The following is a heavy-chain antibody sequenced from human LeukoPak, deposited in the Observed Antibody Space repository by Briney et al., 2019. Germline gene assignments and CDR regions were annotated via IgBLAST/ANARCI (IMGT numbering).Heavy chain of an antibody. CDR1: GFTFSTYD. V-gene: IGHV3-23*01. D-gene: IGHD6-19*01. Sequence: GGSQRLSCAASGFTFSTYDMTWVRQAPGKGLEWVSSISGSGGSIYYADSVKGRFTTSRDNSKNTLYLQMNGLRAEDTAVYYCAKDLAAVPGNKYFAYWGQGTLVTVSS. J-gene: IGHJ4*02. CDR3: AKDLAAVPGNKYFAY. CDR2: ISGSGGSI.